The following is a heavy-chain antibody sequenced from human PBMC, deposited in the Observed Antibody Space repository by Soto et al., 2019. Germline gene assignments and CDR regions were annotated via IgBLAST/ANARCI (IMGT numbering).Heavy chain of an antibody. Sequence: GGSLRLSCAASGFTFSSYWMSWVRQAPGKGLEWVANIKQDGSEKYYVDSVKGRFTISRDNAKNSLYLQMNSLRAEDTAVYYCARDWAIFGVVTPVMDVWGQGTTVTVSS. J-gene: IGHJ6*02. D-gene: IGHD3-3*01. CDR3: ARDWAIFGVVTPVMDV. CDR1: GFTFSSYW. V-gene: IGHV3-7*01. CDR2: IKQDGSEK.